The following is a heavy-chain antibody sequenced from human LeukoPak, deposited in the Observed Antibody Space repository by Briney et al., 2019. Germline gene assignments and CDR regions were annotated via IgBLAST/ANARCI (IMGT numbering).Heavy chain of an antibody. CDR1: GGSISSYY. V-gene: IGHV4-4*07. J-gene: IGHJ6*03. CDR2: IYASGTT. CDR3: ARDSPYYYDYYMDV. Sequence: PSETLSLTCTVSGGSISSYYWSWIRQPAGKGLEWIGRIYASGTTNYNPSLKSRVTISEDKSKNQFSLKLTSVTAADTAVYYCARDSPYYYDYYMDVWGKGTPQTLSS.